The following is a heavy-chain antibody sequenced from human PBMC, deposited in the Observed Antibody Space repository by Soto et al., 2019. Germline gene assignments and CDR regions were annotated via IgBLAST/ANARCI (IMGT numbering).Heavy chain of an antibody. J-gene: IGHJ6*01. CDR3: ARAGDCSSTSCYVGWYYYYGMDV. D-gene: IGHD2-2*01. Sequence: QVQLVESGGGVVQPGRSLRLSCAASGFTFSSYGMHWVRQAPGKGLEWVAVIWYDGSNKYYADSVKGRFTISRDNSKNTLYLQMNSLRAEDTAVYYCARAGDCSSTSCYVGWYYYYGMDVW. CDR1: GFTFSSYG. V-gene: IGHV3-33*01. CDR2: IWYDGSNK.